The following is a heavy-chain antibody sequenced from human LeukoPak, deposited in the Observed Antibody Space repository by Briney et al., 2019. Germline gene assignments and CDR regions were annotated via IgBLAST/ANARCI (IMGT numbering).Heavy chain of an antibody. V-gene: IGHV3-74*01. J-gene: IGHJ4*02. D-gene: IGHD3-22*01. Sequence: GGSLRLSCAASGFTFSGYWMHWVRQAPGKGLVWVSRINSDGSSTSYADSVKGRFTISRDNAKNTLYLQMNSLRAEDTAVYYCARDPRVNYYDSSVFDYWGQGTLVTVSS. CDR1: GFTFSGYW. CDR2: INSDGSST. CDR3: ARDPRVNYYDSSVFDY.